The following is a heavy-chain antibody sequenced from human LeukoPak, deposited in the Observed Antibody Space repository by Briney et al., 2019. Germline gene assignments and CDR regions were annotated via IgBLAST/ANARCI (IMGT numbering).Heavy chain of an antibody. CDR2: IYDSGST. D-gene: IGHD2-2*02. V-gene: IGHV4-59*02. J-gene: IGHJ4*02. CDR3: ARVVGRYCSSTSCYIDY. Sequence: SETLSLTCTVSGGSVTTYYWSWIRQPPGKGLEWIGYIYDSGSTNYNPSLKSRVTISEDTSKRQFSLKLRSVTAADTAVYYCARVVGRYCSSTSCYIDYWGQATLVTVSS. CDR1: GGSVTTYY.